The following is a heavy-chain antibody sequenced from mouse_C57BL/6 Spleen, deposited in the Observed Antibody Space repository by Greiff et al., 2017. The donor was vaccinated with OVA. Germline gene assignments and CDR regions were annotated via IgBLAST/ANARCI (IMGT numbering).Heavy chain of an antibody. Sequence: VKLQESGPELVKPGASVKLSCKASGYTFTSYDINWVKQRPGQGLEWIGWIYPRDGSTKYNEKFKGKATLTVDTSSSTAYMELHSLTSEDSAVYFCARSDSSNPYYCDYWGQGTTLTVSS. CDR3: ARSDSSNPYYCDY. D-gene: IGHD2-5*01. V-gene: IGHV1-85*01. J-gene: IGHJ2*01. CDR2: IYPRDGST. CDR1: GYTFTSYD.